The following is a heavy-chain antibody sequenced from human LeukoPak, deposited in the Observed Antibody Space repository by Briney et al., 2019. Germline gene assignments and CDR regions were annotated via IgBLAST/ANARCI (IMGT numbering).Heavy chain of an antibody. CDR3: ARVSRDYYGSGSYSPYFDY. CDR2: IYAGGST. D-gene: IGHD3-10*01. V-gene: IGHV3-66*01. J-gene: IGHJ4*02. CDR1: GFTVSSNY. Sequence: GGSLRLSCAASGFTVSSNYMSWVRQAPGKGLEWVSLIYAGGSTYYADSVKGRFTISRDNSKNTLYLQMNSLRAEDTAVYYCARVSRDYYGSGSYSPYFDYWGQGTLVTVSS.